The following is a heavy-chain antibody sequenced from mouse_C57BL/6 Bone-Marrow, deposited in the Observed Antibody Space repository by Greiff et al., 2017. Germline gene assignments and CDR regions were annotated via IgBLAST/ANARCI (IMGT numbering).Heavy chain of an antibody. D-gene: IGHD2-4*01. J-gene: IGHJ3*01. Sequence: QVQLQQPGAELVMPGASVKLSCKASGYTFTSYWMHWVKQRPGQGLEWIGEIDPSDSYTNYNQKFKGKSTLTVDKSSSTAYMQLSSLTSEASAVYYCARRGIYDCDGGFAYWGQGTLVTVSA. CDR2: IDPSDSYT. CDR1: GYTFTSYW. V-gene: IGHV1-69*01. CDR3: ARRGIYDCDGGFAY.